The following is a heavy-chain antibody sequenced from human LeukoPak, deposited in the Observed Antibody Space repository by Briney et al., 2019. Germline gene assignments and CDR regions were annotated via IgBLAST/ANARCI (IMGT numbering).Heavy chain of an antibody. Sequence: GGSLRLSCAASGFTFSSYAMSWVRQAPGKGLEWVAVIWADGSKKYYADSVKGRFTISRDNSKNTLYLQMNSLRAEDTAIYYCATTPAVAFFYWGQGTLVTVSS. J-gene: IGHJ4*02. CDR3: ATTPAVAFFY. CDR2: IWADGSKK. V-gene: IGHV3-33*08. CDR1: GFTFSSYA. D-gene: IGHD6-19*01.